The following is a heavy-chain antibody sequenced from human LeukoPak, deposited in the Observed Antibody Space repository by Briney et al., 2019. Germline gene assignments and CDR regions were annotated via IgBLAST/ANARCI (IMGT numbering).Heavy chain of an antibody. V-gene: IGHV1-2*02. CDR1: GGTFSSYA. J-gene: IGHJ3*01. D-gene: IGHD3-16*01. Sequence: GASVKVSCKASGGTFSSYAISWVRQAPGQGLEWMGWINPNSGTTNYAQNFQGRVTMTWDTSITTAYMEQSRLISDDTAVYYCAREAFGRGLHAFDVWGQGTMVTVSS. CDR3: AREAFGRGLHAFDV. CDR2: INPNSGTT.